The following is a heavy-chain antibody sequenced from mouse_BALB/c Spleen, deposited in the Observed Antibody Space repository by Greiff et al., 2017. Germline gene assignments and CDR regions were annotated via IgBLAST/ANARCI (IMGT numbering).Heavy chain of an antibody. CDR2: ILPGSGST. J-gene: IGHJ3*01. D-gene: IGHD4-1*01. CDR1: GYTFSSYW. Sequence: QVQLKESGAELMKPGASVKISCKATGYTFSSYWIEWVKQRPGHGLEWIGEILPGSGSTNYNEKFKGKATFTADTSSNTAYMQLSSLTSEDSAVYYCARGTLTGGFAYWGQGTLVTVSA. V-gene: IGHV1-9*01. CDR3: ARGTLTGGFAY.